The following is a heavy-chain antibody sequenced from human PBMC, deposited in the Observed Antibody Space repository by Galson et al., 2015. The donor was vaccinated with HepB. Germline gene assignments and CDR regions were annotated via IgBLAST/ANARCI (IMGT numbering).Heavy chain of an antibody. V-gene: IGHV3-30*18. CDR3: AKYYGSGSYSGMDV. CDR2: ILYDGSNK. Sequence: SLRLSCAASGFTFSSYGMHWVRQAPGKGLEWVAVILYDGSNKYYADSVKGRFTISRDNSKNTLYLQMNSLRAEDTAVYYCAKYYGSGSYSGMDVSGQGTAVTASS. J-gene: IGHJ6*02. D-gene: IGHD3-10*01. CDR1: GFTFSSYG.